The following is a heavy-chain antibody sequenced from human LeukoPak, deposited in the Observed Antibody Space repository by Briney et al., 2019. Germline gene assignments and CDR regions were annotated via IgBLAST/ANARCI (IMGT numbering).Heavy chain of an antibody. D-gene: IGHD3-3*01. CDR1: GGSISSSSYY. J-gene: IGHJ5*02. CDR2: IYYSGST. V-gene: IGHV4-39*01. CDR3: ARSGYYDFWSGYQNWFDP. Sequence: SETLSLTCTVSGGSISSSSYYWGWIRQPPGKGLEWIGSIYYSGSTYYNPSLKSRVTISVDTSKNQFSLKLSSVTAADTAVYYCARSGYYDFWSGYQNWFDPWGQGTLVTVSS.